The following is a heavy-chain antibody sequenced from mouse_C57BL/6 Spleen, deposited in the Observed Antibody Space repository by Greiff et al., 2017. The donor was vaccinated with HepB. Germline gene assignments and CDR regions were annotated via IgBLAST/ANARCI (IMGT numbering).Heavy chain of an antibody. CDR2: IWSGGST. V-gene: IGHV2-2*01. Sequence: QVQLQQSGPGLVQPSQSLSITCTVSGFSLTSYGVHWVRQSPGKGLEWLGVIWSGGSTDYNAAFISRLSISKDNSKSQVFFKMNSLQADDTAIYYCARNYYGSSYGHGYFDVWGTGTTVTVSS. CDR3: ARNYYGSSYGHGYFDV. J-gene: IGHJ1*03. D-gene: IGHD1-1*01. CDR1: GFSLTSYG.